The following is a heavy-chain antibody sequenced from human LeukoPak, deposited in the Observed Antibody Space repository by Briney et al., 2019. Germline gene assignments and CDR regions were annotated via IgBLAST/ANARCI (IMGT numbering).Heavy chain of an antibody. CDR3: ARLAGTRSLDY. V-gene: IGHV3-9*01. D-gene: IGHD6-13*01. CDR2: ISWNSGSI. J-gene: IGHJ4*02. Sequence: PGRSLRISCAASGFTFDDYAMHWVRQAPGKGLEWVSGISWNSGSIGYADSVKGRFTISRDNAKNSLYLQMNSLRAEDTALYYCARLAGTRSLDYWGQGTLVTVSS. CDR1: GFTFDDYA.